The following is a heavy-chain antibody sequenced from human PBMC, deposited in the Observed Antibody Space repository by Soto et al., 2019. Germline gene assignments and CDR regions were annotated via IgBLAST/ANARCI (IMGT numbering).Heavy chain of an antibody. J-gene: IGHJ5*02. V-gene: IGHV4-31*03. CDR3: ARDPAP. CDR1: GCSITRGGYY. Sequence: TLSLTCTVSGCSITRGGYYWSWIRQHPGKGLEWIGYIYNSGTTYYNPSLKSRVTISVDTSKNQFSLKLTSVTAADTAVYYCARDPAPWGQGTLVTVSS. CDR2: IYNSGTT.